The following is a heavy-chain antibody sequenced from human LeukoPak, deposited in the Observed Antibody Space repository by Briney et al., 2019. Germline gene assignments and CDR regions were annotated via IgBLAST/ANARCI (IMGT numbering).Heavy chain of an antibody. CDR3: ARARVKSSTGCYSLFCGYWFDP. CDR1: EYTFTSYD. Sequence: ASVRVSCTASEYTFTSYDINWVRRATGQGLEWLGWMNPIMGIPGYAEEVQVRVTMTRHTSISTAYMEMSSLRSEDTAVYYCARARVKSSTGCYSLFCGYWFDPWGEGTLVTVSS. CDR2: MNPIMGIP. D-gene: IGHD2-2*02. V-gene: IGHV1-8*01. J-gene: IGHJ5*02.